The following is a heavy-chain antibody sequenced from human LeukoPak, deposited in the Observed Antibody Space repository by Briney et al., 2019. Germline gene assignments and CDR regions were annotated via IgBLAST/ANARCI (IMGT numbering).Heavy chain of an antibody. Sequence: GESLKISCKGSGYSFTSYWIGWVRQMPGKGLEWMGIIYPGDSDTRYSPSFQGQVTISADKSISTAYLQWSSLKASDTAMYYCARRGQYYDFWSTPFDPWGQGTLVTVSS. CDR2: IYPGDSDT. D-gene: IGHD3-3*01. J-gene: IGHJ5*02. CDR1: GYSFTSYW. CDR3: ARRGQYYDFWSTPFDP. V-gene: IGHV5-51*01.